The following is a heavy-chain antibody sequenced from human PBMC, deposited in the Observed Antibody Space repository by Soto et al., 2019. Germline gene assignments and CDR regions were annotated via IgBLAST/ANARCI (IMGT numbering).Heavy chain of an antibody. CDR1: GFTFRNHA. CDR3: AGSVGGGFDY. J-gene: IGHJ4*02. D-gene: IGHD3-16*01. V-gene: IGHV3-30*14. Sequence: QVQLVESGGGVVQPGGSLRLSCAASGFTFRNHAMHWVRQAPGKGLECLAVIAHDGSNAFYRDSVKGRFTVSRDNSKNTLYLQMNSLRAEDTAVYYCAGSVGGGFDYWGQGTLVTVSS. CDR2: IAHDGSNA.